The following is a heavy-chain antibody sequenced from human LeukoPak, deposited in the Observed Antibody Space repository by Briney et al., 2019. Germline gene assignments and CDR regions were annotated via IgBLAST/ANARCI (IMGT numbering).Heavy chain of an antibody. V-gene: IGHV4-30-2*01. J-gene: IGHJ4*02. CDR2: IYHSGST. Sequence: SQTLSLTCVVSGGSISSGGYSWSWIRQPPGKGLEWIGYIYHSGSTYYNPSLKSRVTISVDRSKNQFSLKLSSVTAADTAVYYCARADYYGSGATVDYWGQGTLVTVSS. D-gene: IGHD3-10*01. CDR3: ARADYYGSGATVDY. CDR1: GGSISSGGYS.